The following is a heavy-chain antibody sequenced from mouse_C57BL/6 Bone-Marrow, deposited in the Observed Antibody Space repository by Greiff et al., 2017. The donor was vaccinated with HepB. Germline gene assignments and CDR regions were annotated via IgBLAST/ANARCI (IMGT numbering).Heavy chain of an antibody. J-gene: IGHJ4*01. CDR1: GYTFTSYG. D-gene: IGHD2-1*01. CDR3: ARGRGNPYYAMDY. V-gene: IGHV1-81*01. CDR2: IYPRSGNT. Sequence: VKLQQSGAELARPGASVKLSCKASGYTFTSYGISWVKQRTGQGLEWIGEIYPRSGNTYYNEKFKGKATLTADKSSSTAYMELRSLTSEDSAVYFCARGRGNPYYAMDYWGQGTSVTVSS.